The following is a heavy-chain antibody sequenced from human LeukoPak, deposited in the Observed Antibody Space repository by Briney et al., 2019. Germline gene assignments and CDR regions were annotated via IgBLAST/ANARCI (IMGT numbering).Heavy chain of an antibody. D-gene: IGHD1-26*01. Sequence: SETLSLTCAVYSGSFSGYYWSWIRQPPGKGLEWIGEINHSGSTNYNPSLKSRVTISVDTSKNQFSLKLSSVTAADTAVYYCARGRGRGPNDYWGQGTLVTVSS. CDR2: INHSGST. CDR3: ARGRGRGPNDY. J-gene: IGHJ4*02. CDR1: SGSFSGYY. V-gene: IGHV4-34*01.